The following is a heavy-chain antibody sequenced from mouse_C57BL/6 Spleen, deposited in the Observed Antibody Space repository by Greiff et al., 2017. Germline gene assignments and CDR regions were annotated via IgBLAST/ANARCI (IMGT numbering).Heavy chain of an antibody. CDR2: IDPENGDT. CDR1: GFNIKDDY. CDR3: TTICGNAF. V-gene: IGHV14-4*01. J-gene: IGHJ3*01. Sequence: EVQLVESGAGLVRPGASVKLSCTASGFNIKDDYMHWVKQRPEPGLEWIGWIDPENGDTYYASKFQGKDTITADTSSNTAYLQLSSLTSDDTAVYCCTTICGNAFWGQGTLVTVSA. D-gene: IGHD1-1*01.